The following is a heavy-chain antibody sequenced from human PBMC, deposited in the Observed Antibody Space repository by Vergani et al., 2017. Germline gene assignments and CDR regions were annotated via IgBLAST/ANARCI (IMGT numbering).Heavy chain of an antibody. CDR3: ARAKAAAGGNDAFDI. Sequence: EVPLVPSGAEVKTPGESLKISCKGSGYSFTSYWIGWVRQMPGKGLEWMGIIYPGDSDTRYSPSFQGQVTISADKSISTAYLQWSSLKASDTAMYYCARAKAAAGGNDAFDIWGQGTMVTVSS. V-gene: IGHV5-51*03. CDR2: IYPGDSDT. D-gene: IGHD6-13*01. J-gene: IGHJ3*02. CDR1: GYSFTSYW.